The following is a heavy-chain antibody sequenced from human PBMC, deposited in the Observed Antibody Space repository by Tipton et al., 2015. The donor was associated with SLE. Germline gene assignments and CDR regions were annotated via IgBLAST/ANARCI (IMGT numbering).Heavy chain of an antibody. V-gene: IGHV3-48*01. Sequence: GSLRLSCAASGFTFSSYSMNWVRQAPGKGLEWVSFISSSSSTIYYADSVKGRFTISSNNAKNSLYLQMNSLRAEDTAVYYCARAPSIAAAGTTPYWGQGTLVTVSS. CDR1: GFTFSSYS. CDR3: ARAPSIAAAGTTPY. J-gene: IGHJ4*02. D-gene: IGHD6-13*01. CDR2: ISSSSSTI.